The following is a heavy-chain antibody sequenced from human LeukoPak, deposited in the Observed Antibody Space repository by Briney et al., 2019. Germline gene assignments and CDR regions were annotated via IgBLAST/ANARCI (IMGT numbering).Heavy chain of an antibody. CDR2: ISGSGGST. J-gene: IGHJ4*02. V-gene: IGHV3-23*01. Sequence: GGSLRLSCAASGFTFSSYGMSWVRQAPGKGLEWVSAISGSGGSTYYADSVKGRFTISRDNSKNTLYLQMNSLRAEDTAVYYCAKSLPNYYDSSGYSGFDYWGQGTLVTVSS. CDR3: AKSLPNYYDSSGYSGFDY. D-gene: IGHD3-22*01. CDR1: GFTFSSYG.